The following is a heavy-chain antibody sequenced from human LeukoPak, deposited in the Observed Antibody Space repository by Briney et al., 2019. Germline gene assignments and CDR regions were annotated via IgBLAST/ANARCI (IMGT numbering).Heavy chain of an antibody. V-gene: IGHV4-39*01. CDR1: GGSISSSSYY. J-gene: IGHJ3*02. CDR3: ARPNSPSGKDAFDI. Sequence: SETLSLTCTVSGGSISSSSYYWGWIRQPPGKGLEWIGSIYYSGSTYYNPSLKSRVTISVDTSKNQFSLKLSSVTAADTAVYYCARPNSPSGKDAFDIWGQGTMVTVSS. CDR2: IYYSGST. D-gene: IGHD4-23*01.